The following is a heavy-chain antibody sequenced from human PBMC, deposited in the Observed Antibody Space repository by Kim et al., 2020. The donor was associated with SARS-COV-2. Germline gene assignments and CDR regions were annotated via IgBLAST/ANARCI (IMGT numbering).Heavy chain of an antibody. V-gene: IGHV4-34*01. Sequence: SETLSLTCAVYGVSFSGYYWIWIRQPSGKGLEWIGHIYHSGITKYNPSLKNRVTISVDTSKNLFSLKLSSVTAADPAVYFCARSLYHSPGSICFRFDP. J-gene: IGHJ5*02. CDR2: IYHSGIT. CDR3: ARSLYHSPGSICFRFDP. CDR1: GVSFSGYY. D-gene: IGHD6-13*01.